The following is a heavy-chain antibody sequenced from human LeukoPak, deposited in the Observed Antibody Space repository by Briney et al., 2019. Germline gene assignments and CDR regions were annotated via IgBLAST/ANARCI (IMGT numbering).Heavy chain of an antibody. CDR2: IKRDGSNT. D-gene: IGHD2-15*01. J-gene: IGHJ5*02. CDR3: AKGGYAACFDP. V-gene: IGHV3-23*05. Sequence: PGRSLGLPCEASGFTFSEHSMSWVRQAPGKGLEWVSTIKRDGSNTYYTDSVQGRFTISRDNSKNTLYLEMNTLRAEDTAVYYCAKGGYAACFDPWGQGTQVTVSS. CDR1: GFTFSEHS.